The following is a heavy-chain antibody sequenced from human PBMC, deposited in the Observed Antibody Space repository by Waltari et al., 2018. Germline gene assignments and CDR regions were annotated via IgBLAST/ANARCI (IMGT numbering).Heavy chain of an antibody. CDR3: AILGPYSGSLNDAFDI. Sequence: EVQLVESGGGLVKPGGSLRLSCAATGFTFSSYSMNWVRQAPGKGLEWVSSISSSSSYIYYADSVKGRFTISRDNAKNSLYLQMNSLRAEDTAVYYCAILGPYSGSLNDAFDIWGQGTMVTVSS. CDR1: GFTFSSYS. CDR2: ISSSSSYI. D-gene: IGHD1-26*01. V-gene: IGHV3-21*01. J-gene: IGHJ3*02.